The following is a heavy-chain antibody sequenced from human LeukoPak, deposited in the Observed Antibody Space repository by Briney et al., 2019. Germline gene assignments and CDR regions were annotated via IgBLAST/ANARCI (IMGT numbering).Heavy chain of an antibody. Sequence: SVKVSCKASGGTFSSYAISWVRQAPGQGLEWMGGIIPIFGTANYAQKFQGRVTITTDESTSTAYMGLSSLRPEDTAVYYCARGDPQAYKQPRPGYYYYMDVWGKGTTVTVSS. D-gene: IGHD2-21*01. V-gene: IGHV1-69*05. CDR3: ARGDPQAYKQPRPGYYYYMDV. CDR2: IIPIFGTA. CDR1: GGTFSSYA. J-gene: IGHJ6*03.